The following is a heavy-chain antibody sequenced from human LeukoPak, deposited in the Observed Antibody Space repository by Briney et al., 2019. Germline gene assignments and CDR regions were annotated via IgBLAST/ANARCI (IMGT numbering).Heavy chain of an antibody. CDR1: GYSFTGNY. Sequence: ASVNLSCTCSGYSFTGNYMHWLRQAPGQALELVGWINPNSCGTNYAQKFQGRVTMTRDTSISTAYMELSRLRSDDTAVYYCARDSVPWYCSGGSCYNWFDPWGQGTLVTVSS. CDR2: INPNSCGT. CDR3: ARDSVPWYCSGGSCYNWFDP. D-gene: IGHD2-15*01. V-gene: IGHV1-2*02. J-gene: IGHJ5*02.